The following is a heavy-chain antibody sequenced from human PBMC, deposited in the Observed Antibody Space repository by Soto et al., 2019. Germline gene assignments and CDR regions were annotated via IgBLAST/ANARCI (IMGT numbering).Heavy chain of an antibody. CDR2: AYYSGDT. J-gene: IGHJ5*02. D-gene: IGHD2-8*01. V-gene: IGHV4-59*01. CDR3: ARDRSTYGGGGTGEVKENWFDP. CDR1: GASISRYY. Sequence: QVQLRESGPGVVKASETLSLTCSVSGASISRYYWSWIRQSPGKGLEWIGYAYYSGDTGYNPSLKSRVTMAIDTSKNQVSLKLTSVTAADTAVYHCARDRSTYGGGGTGEVKENWFDPWGQGALVTVSS.